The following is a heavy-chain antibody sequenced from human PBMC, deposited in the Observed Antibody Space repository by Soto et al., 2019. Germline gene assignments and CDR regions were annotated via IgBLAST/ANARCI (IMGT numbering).Heavy chain of an antibody. CDR1: GFTFDNYA. V-gene: IGHV3-9*01. CDR3: TMERALTGYGAFDA. J-gene: IGHJ5*02. CDR2: ISWNSGRI. D-gene: IGHD3-9*01. Sequence: EVQLVESGGGLVQPGRSLRLSCAASGFTFDNYAMYWVRQVPGKGLEWVSSISWNSGRIDYADSVKGRFTISRDNAKNSLFLQMDSLRSEDTALYYCTMERALTGYGAFDAWGQGTLVTVSS.